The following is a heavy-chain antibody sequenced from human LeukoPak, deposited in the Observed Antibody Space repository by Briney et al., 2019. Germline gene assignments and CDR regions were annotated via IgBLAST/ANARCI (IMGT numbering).Heavy chain of an antibody. J-gene: IGHJ4*02. Sequence: SETLPLTCAVYGGSFTGHYWTWIRQPPGKGLEWIGEVNAGGDTYYNPSLGSRVTISLDTSKNQFSLRLNSVTAADTALYYCASGEDCSGGSCYRPLDYWGQGTLVTVSS. CDR1: GGSFTGHY. V-gene: IGHV4-34*01. CDR2: VNAGGDT. CDR3: ASGEDCSGGSCYRPLDY. D-gene: IGHD2-15*01.